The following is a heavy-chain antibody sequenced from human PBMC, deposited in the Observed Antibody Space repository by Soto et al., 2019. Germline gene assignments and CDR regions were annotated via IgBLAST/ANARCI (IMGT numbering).Heavy chain of an antibody. CDR2: INHSGST. CDR1: GGSFSGYY. V-gene: IGHV4-34*01. Sequence: PSETLSLTCAVYGGSFSGYYWTWIRQPPGTGLEWIGEINHSGSTNYNPSLKSRVTISVDTSKNQFSLKLTSVTAADTAVYYCASNSYGYTFYDHWGQGTLVTVSS. CDR3: ASNSYGYTFYDH. D-gene: IGHD5-18*01. J-gene: IGHJ4*02.